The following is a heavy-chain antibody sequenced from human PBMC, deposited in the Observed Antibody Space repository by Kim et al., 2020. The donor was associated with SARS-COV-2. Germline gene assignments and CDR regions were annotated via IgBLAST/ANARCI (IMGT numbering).Heavy chain of an antibody. J-gene: IGHJ4*02. V-gene: IGHV1-69*13. CDR2: IIPIFGTA. CDR1: GGTFSSYA. CDR3: AREGNYCSGGSCYSTGWVPGY. Sequence: SVKVSCKASGGTFSSYAISWVRQAPGQGLEWMGGIIPIFGTANYAQKFQGRVTITADESTSTAYMELSSLRSEDTAVYYCAREGNYCSGGSCYSTGWVPGYWGQGTLVTVSS. D-gene: IGHD2-15*01.